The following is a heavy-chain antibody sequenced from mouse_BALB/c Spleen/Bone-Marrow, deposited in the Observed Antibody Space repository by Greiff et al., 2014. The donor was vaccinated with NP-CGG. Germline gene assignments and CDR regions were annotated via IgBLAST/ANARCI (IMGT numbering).Heavy chain of an antibody. V-gene: IGHV1S81*02. CDR1: GYTFTSYY. CDR3: TRGRRDAMDY. J-gene: IGHJ4*01. CDR2: INPSNGGT. Sequence: VKLMESGAELVKPGASVKLSCKASGYTFTSYYMYWVKQRPGQGLEWIGEINPSNGGTNFNEKFKSKATLTVDKSSSTAYMQLSSLTSEDSAVYYCTRGRRDAMDYWGQGTSATVSS.